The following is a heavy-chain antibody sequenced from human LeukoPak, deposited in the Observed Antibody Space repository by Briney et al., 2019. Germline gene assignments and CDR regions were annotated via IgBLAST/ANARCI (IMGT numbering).Heavy chain of an antibody. Sequence: PSQTLSLTCTVSGGAIASGGYSWNWIRQSPGKGLEWIGCIYDRGPAYYNPSLKSRFTISVDRPKNQFFLNVTSLTAADTAVYYCARSRQASGLLSSWGQGTPVVVPS. D-gene: IGHD3-10*01. CDR1: GGAIASGGYS. J-gene: IGHJ5*02. CDR2: IYDRGPA. V-gene: IGHV4-30-2*06. CDR3: ARSRQASGLLSS.